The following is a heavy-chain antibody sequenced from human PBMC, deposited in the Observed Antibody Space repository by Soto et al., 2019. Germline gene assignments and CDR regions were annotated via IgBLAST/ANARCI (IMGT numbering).Heavy chain of an antibody. V-gene: IGHV4-59*08. CDR3: ARVQYYDFWSGYSHFDY. CDR1: GGSISTYY. Sequence: SETLSLTCTVSGGSISTYYWSWIRQPPGKGLEWIGYVYYTGTTNYNPSLESRVTISVDTSKNQFSLKLSSVTAADTAVYYCARVQYYDFWSGYSHFDYWGQRTLVTVSS. CDR2: VYYTGTT. D-gene: IGHD3-3*01. J-gene: IGHJ4*02.